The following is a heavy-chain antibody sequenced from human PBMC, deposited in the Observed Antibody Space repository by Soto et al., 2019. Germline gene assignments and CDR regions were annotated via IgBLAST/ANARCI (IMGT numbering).Heavy chain of an antibody. J-gene: IGHJ6*03. D-gene: IGHD3-3*01. Sequence: GGSLRLSCAASGFTFSSYWMHWVRQAPGKGLVWVSRINSDGSSTSYADSVKGRFTISRDNAKNTLYLQMNSLRAEDTAVYYCARDEVLEWLSHDYYYYYMDVWGKGTTVTVSS. CDR1: GFTFSSYW. CDR3: ARDEVLEWLSHDYYYYYMDV. V-gene: IGHV3-74*01. CDR2: INSDGSST.